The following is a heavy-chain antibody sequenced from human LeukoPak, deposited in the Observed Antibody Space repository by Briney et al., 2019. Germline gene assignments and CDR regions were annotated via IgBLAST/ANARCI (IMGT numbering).Heavy chain of an antibody. V-gene: IGHV4-34*01. Sequence: SETLSLTCAVYVGSFSGDYWSWIRQPPGKGLEWIGEINHSGSTNYNPSLKSRVTISVDTSKNQFSLKLSSVTAADTAVYYCARVKNPSYFDWSPPRYFDLWGRGTLVTVSS. CDR3: ARVKNPSYFDWSPPRYFDL. D-gene: IGHD3-9*01. CDR1: VGSFSGDY. J-gene: IGHJ2*01. CDR2: INHSGST.